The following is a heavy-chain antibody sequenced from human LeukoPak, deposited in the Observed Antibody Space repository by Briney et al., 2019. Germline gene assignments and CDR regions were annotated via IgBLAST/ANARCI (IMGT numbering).Heavy chain of an antibody. CDR3: AKDRTPNNYGFGTFDY. Sequence: PGGSLRLSCAASGFTFSSFEINWVRQAPGRGLEWVSYISGSGSTIYYADSVKGRFTISRDNSKNTLYLQMNFLRAEDTAVYYCAKDRTPNNYGFGTFDYWGQGTLVTGSS. D-gene: IGHD5-18*01. CDR2: ISGSGSTI. J-gene: IGHJ4*02. V-gene: IGHV3-48*03. CDR1: GFTFSSFE.